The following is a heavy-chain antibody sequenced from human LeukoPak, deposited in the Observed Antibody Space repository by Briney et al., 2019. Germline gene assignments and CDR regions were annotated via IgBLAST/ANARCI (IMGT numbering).Heavy chain of an antibody. CDR1: GGSFSGYY. Sequence: SETLSLTCAVYGGSFSGYYWSWIRQPPGKGLEWIGEINHSGSTNYNPSLKSRVTISVDTSKNQFSLKLSSVTAADTAVYYCARGSRYGGNPHPAVAFDYWGQGTLVTVSS. V-gene: IGHV4-34*01. J-gene: IGHJ4*02. CDR3: ARGSRYGGNPHPAVAFDY. D-gene: IGHD4-23*01. CDR2: INHSGST.